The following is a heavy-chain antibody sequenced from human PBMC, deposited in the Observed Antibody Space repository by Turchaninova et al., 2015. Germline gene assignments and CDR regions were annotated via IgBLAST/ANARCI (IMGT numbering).Heavy chain of an antibody. CDR3: AKDWGNYYDSSGYRYYFDY. D-gene: IGHD3-22*01. J-gene: IGHJ4*02. Sequence: EVPLLESGGGLVQPGGSLRLSCVASGFTFSSYAMTWVRQAPGKGLEWVSAISGSGGSTYYADSVKGRFTISRYNSKNTLYLQMNSLRAEDTAVYYCAKDWGNYYDSSGYRYYFDYWGQGTLVTVSS. CDR1: GFTFSSYA. V-gene: IGHV3-23*01. CDR2: ISGSGGST.